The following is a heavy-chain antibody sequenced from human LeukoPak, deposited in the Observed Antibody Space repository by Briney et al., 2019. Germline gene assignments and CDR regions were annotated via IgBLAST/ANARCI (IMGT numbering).Heavy chain of an antibody. J-gene: IGHJ4*02. D-gene: IGHD3-22*01. CDR3: ARVLHKRMYDSTTYFPY. Sequence: GGSLRLSCAASGFSFSNYGMNWVRQAPGKGLKWISYISSDSSTIYYADSVKGRFTISRDNAKNSLYLQMNSLRAEDTAVYYCARVLHKRMYDSTTYFPYWGQGILVTVSS. CDR1: GFSFSNYG. V-gene: IGHV3-48*01. CDR2: ISSDSSTI.